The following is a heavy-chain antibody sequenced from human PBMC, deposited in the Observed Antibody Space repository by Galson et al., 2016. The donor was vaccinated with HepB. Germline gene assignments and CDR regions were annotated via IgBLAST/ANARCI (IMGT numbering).Heavy chain of an antibody. CDR3: TKGPSGWSPYYSDS. J-gene: IGHJ4*02. CDR1: GFTFSNYA. V-gene: IGHV3-23*01. D-gene: IGHD6-19*01. CDR2: ISGGGAGT. Sequence: SLRLSCAASGFTFSNYAMIWVRQAPGKGLEWVSTISGGGAGTYYADSVKGRFTISRDSSENTLYLQMNSLRAEDKAVYYCTKGPSGWSPYYSDSWGQGTLVTVSS.